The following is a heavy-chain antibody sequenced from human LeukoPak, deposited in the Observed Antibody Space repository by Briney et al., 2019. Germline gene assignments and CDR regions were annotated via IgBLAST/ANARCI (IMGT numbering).Heavy chain of an antibody. V-gene: IGHV1-69*04. CDR2: IVPLLLIP. CDR1: GYTFTSYG. CDR3: ARDGDFGDPESYYGMDV. J-gene: IGHJ6*02. Sequence: ASVKVSCKASGYTFTSYGISWVRQAPGQGLEWLGRIVPLLLIPDYVQNFQGRVTITADKSTLTAYMELNSLRFEDTAVYYCARDGDFGDPESYYGMDVWGQGTTVTVSS. D-gene: IGHD4-17*01.